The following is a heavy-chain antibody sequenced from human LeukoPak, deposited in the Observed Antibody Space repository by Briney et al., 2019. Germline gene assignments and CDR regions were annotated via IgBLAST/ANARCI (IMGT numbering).Heavy chain of an antibody. J-gene: IGHJ3*02. Sequence: PGTSLRLSCAASGFTVSLYYMTWVRQAPGKGLEWVSVIYSGGPTYYADSVKGRFTISRDNSKNTVYLQMNSLRGEDTAVYFCARGWVVATGGFDMWGQGTMVTVSS. CDR1: GFTVSLYY. V-gene: IGHV3-53*01. CDR2: IYSGGPT. CDR3: ARGWVVATGGFDM. D-gene: IGHD2-8*02.